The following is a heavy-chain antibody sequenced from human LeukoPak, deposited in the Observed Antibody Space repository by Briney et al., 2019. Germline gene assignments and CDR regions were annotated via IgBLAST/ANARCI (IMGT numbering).Heavy chain of an antibody. D-gene: IGHD6-13*01. CDR2: ISSSGGST. CDR1: GFTFSTYA. CDR3: AKALEQETVIALDS. J-gene: IGHJ4*02. V-gene: IGHV3-23*01. Sequence: GGSLRLSCAASGFTFSTYAMSWVRQAPGKGLEWVSAISSSGGSTYYADSVKGRFTISRDNSKNTLYLQMNSLRAEDTSIYFCAKALEQETVIALDSWGQGTLVTVSS.